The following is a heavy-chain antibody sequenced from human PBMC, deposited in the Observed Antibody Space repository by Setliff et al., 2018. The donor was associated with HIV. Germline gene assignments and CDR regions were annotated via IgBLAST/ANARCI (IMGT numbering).Heavy chain of an antibody. J-gene: IGHJ4*02. D-gene: IGHD1-7*01. CDR2: MHHSGSN. V-gene: IGHV4-4*02. Sequence: ASETLSLTCAVSGGSISSNHWWSWVRQPPGKGLEWIGEMHHSGSNKYNPSLKSRVTMSVDRPNNHFSLRLTSVTAADTAVYFCARTNRWELLSPYFDAWGQGTLVTVSS. CDR1: GGSISSNHW. CDR3: ARTNRWELLSPYFDA.